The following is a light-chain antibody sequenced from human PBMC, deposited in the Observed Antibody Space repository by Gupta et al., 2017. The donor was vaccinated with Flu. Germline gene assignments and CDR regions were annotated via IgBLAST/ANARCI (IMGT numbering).Light chain of an antibody. CDR3: QAYDSSSVV. V-gene: IGLV6-57*01. CDR2: EDK. Sequence: NFMLTKPHSVSESPGKTVPISCTRSSGSIASNYVQWYQQRPGSSPTTLIYEDKQRHSGVPDRFSGSIDSSSNSAALTISGLKTEDEDDYYCQAYDSSSVVFGGGTKLTVL. CDR1: SGSIASNY. J-gene: IGLJ2*01.